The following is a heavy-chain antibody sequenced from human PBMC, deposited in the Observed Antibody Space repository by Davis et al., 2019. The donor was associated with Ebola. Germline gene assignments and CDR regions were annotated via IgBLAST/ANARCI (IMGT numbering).Heavy chain of an antibody. D-gene: IGHD4-17*01. CDR3: TNAVTTTDY. J-gene: IGHJ4*02. CDR2: IRSKANSYAT. CDR1: GYTFTGYY. Sequence: AASVKVSCKASGYTFTGYYMHWVRQASGKGLEWVGRIRSKANSYATAYAASVKGRFTISRDDSKNTAYLQMNSLKTEDTAVYYCTNAVTTTDYWGQGTLVTVSS. V-gene: IGHV3-73*01.